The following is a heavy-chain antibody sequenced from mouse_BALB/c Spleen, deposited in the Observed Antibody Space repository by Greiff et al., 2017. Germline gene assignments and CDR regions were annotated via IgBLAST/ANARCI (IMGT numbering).Heavy chain of an antibody. J-gene: IGHJ4*01. Sequence: VQLQESGAELVRPGSSVKISCKASGYAFSSYWMNWVKQRPGQGLEWIGQIYPGDGDTNYNGKFKGKATLTADKSSSTAYMQLSSLTSEDSAVYFCARGGLLHYYAMDYWGQGTSVTVSS. D-gene: IGHD3-3*01. V-gene: IGHV1-80*01. CDR1: GYAFSSYW. CDR3: ARGGLLHYYAMDY. CDR2: IYPGDGDT.